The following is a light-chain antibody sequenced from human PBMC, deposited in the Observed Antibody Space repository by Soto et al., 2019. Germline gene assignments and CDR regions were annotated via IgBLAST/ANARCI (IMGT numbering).Light chain of an antibody. CDR1: SSNIGSNT. Sequence: QSVLPQPPSASGTPGQRVTISCSGSSSNIGSNTVNWYQQLPGTAPKLLSYSHNQRPSGVPDRCSGSKSSTSASLAISGLQSEDEADYYCAALDDSLNGPIFGGGTKVTVL. J-gene: IGLJ2*01. CDR3: AALDDSLNGPI. V-gene: IGLV1-44*01. CDR2: SHN.